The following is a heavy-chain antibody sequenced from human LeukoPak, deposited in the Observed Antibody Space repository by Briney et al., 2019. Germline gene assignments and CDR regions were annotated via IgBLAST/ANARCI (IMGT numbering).Heavy chain of an antibody. Sequence: GGSLRLSCAASGFTFSSYAMSWVRQAPGKGLEWVANIKQDGSEKYYVDSVKGRFTISRGNAKNSLYLQMNSLRAEDTAVYYCARDSILTGYEMDVWGQGTTVTVSS. J-gene: IGHJ6*02. D-gene: IGHD3-9*01. CDR3: ARDSILTGYEMDV. V-gene: IGHV3-7*01. CDR2: IKQDGSEK. CDR1: GFTFSSYA.